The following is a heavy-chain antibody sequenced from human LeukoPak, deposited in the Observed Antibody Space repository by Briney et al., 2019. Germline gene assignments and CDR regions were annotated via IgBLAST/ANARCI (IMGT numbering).Heavy chain of an antibody. CDR1: GGSISSYY. CDR2: IYYSGST. V-gene: IGHV4-59*12. D-gene: IGHD1-26*01. J-gene: IGHJ5*02. Sequence: SETLSLTCTVSGGSISSYYWSWIRQPPGKGLEWIGYIYYSGSTNYNPSLKSRVTISVDTSKNQFSLKLSSVTTADTAVYYCARDISNNLHLGDIVGATRGIRWFDPWGQGTLVTVPS. CDR3: ARDISNNLHLGDIVGATRGIRWFDP.